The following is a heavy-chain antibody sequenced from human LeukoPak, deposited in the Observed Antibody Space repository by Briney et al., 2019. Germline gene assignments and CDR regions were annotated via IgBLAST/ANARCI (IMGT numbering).Heavy chain of an antibody. CDR1: GGSISSGGYS. CDR2: IYYSGST. CDR3: ARHRKGGIAWFDP. D-gene: IGHD6-13*01. V-gene: IGHV4-61*08. Sequence: PSETLSLTCAVSGGSISSGGYSWSWIRQPPGKGLEWIGYIYYSGSTNYNPSLKSRVTISVDTSKNQFSLKLSSVTAADTAVYYCARHRKGGIAWFDPWGQGTPVTVSS. J-gene: IGHJ5*02.